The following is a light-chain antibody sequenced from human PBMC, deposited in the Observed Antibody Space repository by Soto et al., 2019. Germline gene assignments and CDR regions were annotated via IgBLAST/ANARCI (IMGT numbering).Light chain of an antibody. J-gene: IGKJ1*01. CDR1: QSVSSN. Sequence: EIVMTHSPATLSVSPGERATLSCRASQSVSSNLAWYQQKPGQAPRLLIYGASTRATGIPARFSGSGSGTEFTLTISRLEPEDFAVYYCQQYGSSPQTFGPGTKVDIK. CDR3: QQYGSSPQT. V-gene: IGKV3-15*01. CDR2: GAS.